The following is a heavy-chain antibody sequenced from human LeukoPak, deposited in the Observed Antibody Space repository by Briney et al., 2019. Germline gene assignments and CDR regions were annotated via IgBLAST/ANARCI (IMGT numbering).Heavy chain of an antibody. V-gene: IGHV3-23*01. CDR1: GFTFSSYA. D-gene: IGHD4-17*01. CDR2: ISGSGDST. Sequence: GGSLRLSCAASGFTFSSYAMSWVRQAPGKGLEWVSAISGSGDSTYYADSVKGRFTISRDNSKNTLYLQMNSLRAEDTAVYYCAKDPSAVTTRLFGYWGQGTLVTVSS. J-gene: IGHJ4*02. CDR3: AKDPSAVTTRLFGY.